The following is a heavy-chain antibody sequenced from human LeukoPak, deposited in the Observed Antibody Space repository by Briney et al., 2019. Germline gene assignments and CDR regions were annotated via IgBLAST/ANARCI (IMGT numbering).Heavy chain of an antibody. CDR2: INPNSGGT. J-gene: IGHJ6*03. D-gene: IGHD2-15*01. Sequence: ASVKVSCKASGYTFTGYYMHWVRQAPGQGLEWMGWINPNSGGTNYAQKFQGRVTMTRDTSISTAYMELSRLRSDDTAVYYCARGGGRDDYYYYMDVWGKGTTVTVSS. CDR3: ARGGGRDDYYYYMDV. V-gene: IGHV1-2*02. CDR1: GYTFTGYY.